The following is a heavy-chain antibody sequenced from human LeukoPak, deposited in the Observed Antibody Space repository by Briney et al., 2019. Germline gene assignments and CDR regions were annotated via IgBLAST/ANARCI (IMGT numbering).Heavy chain of an antibody. CDR1: GYTFTGYY. D-gene: IGHD6-19*01. V-gene: IGHV1-2*02. J-gene: IGHJ4*02. Sequence: ASVKVSCKASGYTFTGYYMHWVRQAPGQGLEWMGWINPNSGGTNYAQKFQGRVTITRNTSISTAYMELSSLRSEDTAVYYCARSGQWLAPFDYWGQGTLVTVSS. CDR2: INPNSGGT. CDR3: ARSGQWLAPFDY.